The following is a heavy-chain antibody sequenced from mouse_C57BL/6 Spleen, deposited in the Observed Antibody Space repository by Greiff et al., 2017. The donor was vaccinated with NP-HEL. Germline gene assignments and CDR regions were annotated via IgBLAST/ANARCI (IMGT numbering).Heavy chain of an antibody. CDR1: GYTFTDYY. Sequence: EVQLKQSGPELVKPGASVKISCKASGYTFTDYYMNWVKQSHGKSLEWIGDINPNNGGTSYNQKFKGKATLTVDKSSSTAYMELRSLTSEDSAVYYCARGRNYFDYWGQGTTLTVSS. CDR3: ARGRNYFDY. J-gene: IGHJ2*01. CDR2: INPNNGGT. V-gene: IGHV1-26*01.